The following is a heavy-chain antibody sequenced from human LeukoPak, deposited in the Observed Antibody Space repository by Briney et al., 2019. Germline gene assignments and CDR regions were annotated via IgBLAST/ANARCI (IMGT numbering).Heavy chain of an antibody. CDR3: AREISGSYWY. D-gene: IGHD1-26*01. V-gene: IGHV1-2*02. CDR2: INPKSGGT. Sequence: ASVKVSCKASGYTFIGYYMHWVRQVPGQGLEWMGWINPKSGGTNYAQKFQGRVTMTRDTSITTAYMEVSSLTSDDTAVYYCAREISGSYWYWGQGTLVTVSS. CDR1: GYTFIGYY. J-gene: IGHJ4*02.